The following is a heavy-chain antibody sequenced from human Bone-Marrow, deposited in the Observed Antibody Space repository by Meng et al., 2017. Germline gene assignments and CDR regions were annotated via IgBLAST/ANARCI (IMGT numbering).Heavy chain of an antibody. J-gene: IGHJ5*02. D-gene: IGHD6-19*01. CDR2: IGHSGFT. CDR3: VRSSAWVRTGFDP. Sequence: QPQLQESGPGLVRPSEALPLTCSVSVGSISTSGYYWGWIRQPPGKGLEWIGSIGHSGFTYYTPSLKSRVTVSIDTSRNQFSLWLTSVTAADTAVYYCVRSSAWVRTGFDPWGQGTLVTVSS. V-gene: IGHV4-39*01. CDR1: VGSISTSGYY.